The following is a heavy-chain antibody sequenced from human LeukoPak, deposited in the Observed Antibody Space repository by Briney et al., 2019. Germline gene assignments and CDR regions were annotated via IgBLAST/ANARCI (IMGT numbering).Heavy chain of an antibody. J-gene: IGHJ4*01. D-gene: IGHD6-13*01. V-gene: IGHV3-7*01. CDR2: IRQDGGEK. Sequence: PGGSLRLSCAVSGFTFSSYWMNWVRQAPGKGLEWVASIRQDGGEKSYVDSVKGRFTISRDNTKNSLYLQMSSLRAEDTAVYYCARDGTAAGLYFDLWGQGTLDTVSS. CDR1: GFTFSSYW. CDR3: ARDGTAAGLYFDL.